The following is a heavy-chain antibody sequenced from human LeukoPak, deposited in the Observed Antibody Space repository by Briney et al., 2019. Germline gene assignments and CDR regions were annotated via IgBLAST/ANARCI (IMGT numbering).Heavy chain of an antibody. Sequence: PGGSLRLSCAASGFTVSSKYMSWVRQAPGKGLEWVSVIYSSGTTYYADSVKGRFTISRDNSKNTLYLQMNSLRAEDTAVYYCARDQQSGWSDYWGQGTLVTVSS. V-gene: IGHV3-53*01. CDR3: ARDQQSGWSDY. CDR2: IYSSGTT. J-gene: IGHJ4*02. D-gene: IGHD6-19*01. CDR1: GFTVSSKY.